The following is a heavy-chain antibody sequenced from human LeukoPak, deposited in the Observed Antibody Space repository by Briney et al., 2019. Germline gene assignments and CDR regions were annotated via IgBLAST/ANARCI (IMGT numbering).Heavy chain of an antibody. D-gene: IGHD3-10*01. V-gene: IGHV4-59*08. J-gene: IGHJ5*02. Sequence: SETLSLTCTVSGGSISSYYWSWIRQPPGKGLEWIGYIYYSGSTNYNPSLKSRVTISVDTSKNQFSLKLNSVTAADTAVYYCARNRYYYGSGNYGVPNWFDPWGQGTLVTVSS. CDR3: ARNRYYYGSGNYGVPNWFDP. CDR2: IYYSGST. CDR1: GGSISSYY.